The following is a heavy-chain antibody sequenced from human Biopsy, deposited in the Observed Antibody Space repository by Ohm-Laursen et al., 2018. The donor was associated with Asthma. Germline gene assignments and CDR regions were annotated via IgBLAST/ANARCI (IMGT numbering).Heavy chain of an antibody. Sequence: TLSLTCTVSGGSISSGGYYWSWIRQHPGKGLEWIGYIYYSGSTYYNPSLKSRITISVDTSKNQFSLKLSSVTAADPAVYYCARVPHYDILTGFTLRYYYGMDVWGQGTTVTVSS. D-gene: IGHD3-9*01. CDR3: ARVPHYDILTGFTLRYYYGMDV. V-gene: IGHV4-31*03. CDR2: IYYSGST. J-gene: IGHJ6*02. CDR1: GGSISSGGYY.